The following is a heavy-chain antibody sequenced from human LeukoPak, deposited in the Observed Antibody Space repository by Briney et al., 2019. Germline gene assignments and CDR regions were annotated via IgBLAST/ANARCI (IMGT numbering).Heavy chain of an antibody. V-gene: IGHV3-23*01. CDR3: AKMTGPIDY. J-gene: IGHJ4*02. D-gene: IGHD1-14*01. CDR2: ISGSGGST. Sequence: PGGSLRLSCAASGFTFSSYAVSWVRQAPGKGLEWVSSISGSGGSTYYADSVKGRFTISRDNSKNTLYLQMNSLRAEDTAIYYCAKMTGPIDYWGQGTLVPVSS. CDR1: GFTFSSYA.